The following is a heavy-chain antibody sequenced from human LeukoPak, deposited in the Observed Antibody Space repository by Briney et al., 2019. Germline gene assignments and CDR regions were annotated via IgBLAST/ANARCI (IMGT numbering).Heavy chain of an antibody. J-gene: IGHJ5*02. Sequence: PSETLSLTCTVSGGSISSYYWSWIRQPPGKGLEWIGYIYYSGSANYNPSLKSRVTISVDTSKNQFSLKLSSVTAADTAVYYCARSPQYYDFWSGYYEWFDPWGQGTLVTVSS. CDR1: GGSISSYY. D-gene: IGHD3-3*01. V-gene: IGHV4-59*01. CDR3: ARSPQYYDFWSGYYEWFDP. CDR2: IYYSGSA.